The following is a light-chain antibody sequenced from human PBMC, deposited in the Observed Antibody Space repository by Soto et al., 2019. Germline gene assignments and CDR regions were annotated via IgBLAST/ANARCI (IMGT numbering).Light chain of an antibody. J-gene: IGLJ3*02. Sequence: QSVLTQPASVSGYPGQSITISCTGTSSDVGAYNYVSWYQQHPGKAPKLMIYDVSNRPSGVSNRFSGSKSGNTASLTISGLQAEDEADYSCSSYTGSSTWVFGGGTKLTVL. CDR2: DVS. V-gene: IGLV2-14*01. CDR3: SSYTGSSTWV. CDR1: SSDVGAYNY.